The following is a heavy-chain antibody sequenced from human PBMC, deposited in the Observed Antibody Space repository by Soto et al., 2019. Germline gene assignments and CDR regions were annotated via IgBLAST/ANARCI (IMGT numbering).Heavy chain of an antibody. D-gene: IGHD3-16*02. CDR1: GFTFSSYA. J-gene: IGHJ4*02. CDR2: ISGSGGST. V-gene: IGHV3-23*01. Sequence: GGSLRLSCAASGFTFSSYAMSWVRQAPGKGLEWVSAISGSGGSTYYADSVKGRFTISRDNSKNTLYLQMNSLRAEDTAVYYCAKDSGDYIWGSYRFYYFDYWGQGTLVTVSS. CDR3: AKDSGDYIWGSYRFYYFDY.